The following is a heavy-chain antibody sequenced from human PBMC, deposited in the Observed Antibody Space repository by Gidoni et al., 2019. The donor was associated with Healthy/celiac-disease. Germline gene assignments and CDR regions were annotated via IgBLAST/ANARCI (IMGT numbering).Heavy chain of an antibody. J-gene: IGHJ6*02. CDR3: ARSATITIFGVVIDGYGMDV. CDR2: IIPILGIA. V-gene: IGHV1-69*09. D-gene: IGHD3-3*01. Sequence: QVQLVQSGAEVKKPGSSVKVSCTASGGTFSSYAISWVRQAPGQGLEWMGRIIPILGIANYAQKFQGRVTITADKSTSTAYMELSSLRSEDTAVYYCARSATITIFGVVIDGYGMDVWGQGTTVTVSS. CDR1: GGTFSSYA.